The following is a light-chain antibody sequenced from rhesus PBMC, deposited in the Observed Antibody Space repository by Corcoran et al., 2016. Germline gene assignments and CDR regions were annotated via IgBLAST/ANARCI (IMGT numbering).Light chain of an antibody. CDR1: QGMSSY. CDR3: QQYNRLPLT. CDR2: YAT. Sequence: DIQMTQSPSSVSASVGDRVTITCRASQGMSSYLAWYQQKPGKAPKLLFYYATTLPSGVPSRFSGSGCGTEFTLPLSSLQPEDFATYYCQQYNRLPLTFGGGTKVKVK. J-gene: IGKJ4*01. V-gene: IGKV1-25*01.